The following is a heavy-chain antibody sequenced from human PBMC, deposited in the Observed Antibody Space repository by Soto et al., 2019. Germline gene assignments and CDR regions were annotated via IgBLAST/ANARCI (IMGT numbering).Heavy chain of an antibody. CDR3: VREGSTGWHFDS. J-gene: IGHJ4*02. CDR1: GFTLSSFW. Sequence: EVQLVESGGGLVQPGGSLRLSCEASGFTLSSFWMSWIRQAPGKGLEWVANTRQDGGQSYLVDSVQGRFTISRDNSKNSVYLQMNSLRAEDTDVYYCVREGSTGWHFDSWGQGTLVTVSS. V-gene: IGHV3-7*01. D-gene: IGHD2-8*02. CDR2: TRQDGGQS.